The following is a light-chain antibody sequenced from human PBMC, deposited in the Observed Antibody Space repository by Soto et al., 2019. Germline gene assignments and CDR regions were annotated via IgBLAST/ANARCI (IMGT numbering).Light chain of an antibody. CDR1: QTISSW. J-gene: IGKJ1*01. Sequence: DIRVTQSPSSLSASVGDRVTITCRASQTISSWLAWYQQKPGKAPKLLIYKASTLKSGVPSRFSGSGSGTEFTLTISSLQPDDFATYYCQHYNSYSEAFGQGTTGDIK. CDR3: QHYNSYSEA. CDR2: KAS. V-gene: IGKV1-5*03.